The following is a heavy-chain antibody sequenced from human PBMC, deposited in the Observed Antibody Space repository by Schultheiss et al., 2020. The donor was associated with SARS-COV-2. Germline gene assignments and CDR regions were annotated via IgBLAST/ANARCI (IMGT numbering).Heavy chain of an antibody. J-gene: IGHJ4*02. CDR2: IWYDGSNK. CDR1: GFTFSSYG. CDR3: AKALGYSSSSGFDY. V-gene: IGHV3-33*06. Sequence: GGSLRLSCAASGFTFSSYGMHWVRQAPGKGLEWVAVIWYDGSNKYYADSVKGRFTISRDNSKNTLYLQMNSLRAEDTAVYYCAKALGYSSSSGFDYWGQGTLVTVSS. D-gene: IGHD6-6*01.